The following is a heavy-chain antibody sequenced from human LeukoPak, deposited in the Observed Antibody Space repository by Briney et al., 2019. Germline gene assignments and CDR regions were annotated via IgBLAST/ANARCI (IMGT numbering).Heavy chain of an antibody. CDR3: ARGGYCSSTSCYGSDY. CDR1: GYTFTSYG. Sequence: ASVKVSCKASGYTFTSYGISWVRQAPGQGREWLGWISAYNGNTNYAQKLQGRVTMTTDTSTSTAYMELRSLRSDDTAVYYCARGGYCSSTSCYGSDYWGQGTLVTVSS. J-gene: IGHJ4*02. CDR2: ISAYNGNT. V-gene: IGHV1-18*01. D-gene: IGHD2-2*01.